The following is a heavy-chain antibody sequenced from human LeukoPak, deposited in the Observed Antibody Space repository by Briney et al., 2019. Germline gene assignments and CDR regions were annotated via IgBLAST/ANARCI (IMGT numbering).Heavy chain of an antibody. J-gene: IGHJ4*02. CDR3: ARDLGNGDYFDY. Sequence: QTGGSLRLSCAASGFTFSRYNMNWVRQAPGKGLEWVSYISSSGSTINYADSVKGRFTISRDNAKNSLYLQMNSLPAEDTAVYYCARDLGNGDYFDYWGQGTLVTVSS. D-gene: IGHD2-8*01. V-gene: IGHV3-48*01. CDR2: ISSSGSTI. CDR1: GFTFSRYN.